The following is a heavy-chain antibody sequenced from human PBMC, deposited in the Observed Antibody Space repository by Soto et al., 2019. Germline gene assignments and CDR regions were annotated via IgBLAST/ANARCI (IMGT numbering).Heavy chain of an antibody. CDR1: GYSFRTQG. D-gene: IGHD2-8*02. CDR3: ERYLGNCTSSGCVRTWFDP. CDR2: ISTYDDKT. J-gene: IGHJ5*02. Sequence: QVQLVQSGAEVKTPGASVKVSCRASGYSFRTQGISWVRQAPGQGLEWMGWISTYDDKTNFPQKFQGKITMTTDTYTSTAYMEMRRLRTGDTAVYFGERYLGNCTSSGCVRTWFDPWGQGTLVTVSS. V-gene: IGHV1-18*01.